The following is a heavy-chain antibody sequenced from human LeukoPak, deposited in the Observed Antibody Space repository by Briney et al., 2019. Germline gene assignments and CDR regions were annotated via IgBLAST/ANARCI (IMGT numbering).Heavy chain of an antibody. CDR2: INYSGST. J-gene: IGHJ5*02. Sequence: PSETLSLTCTVSGGSISSSSYYWGWIRQPPGKGLEWIGSINYSGSTYYSPSLKSRVTVSVDTSKKQFSLKLRSVTAADTAVYYCARHPYQLLWLSWFDPWGQGTLVTVSS. V-gene: IGHV4-39*01. CDR3: ARHPYQLLWLSWFDP. CDR1: GGSISSSSYY. D-gene: IGHD2-2*01.